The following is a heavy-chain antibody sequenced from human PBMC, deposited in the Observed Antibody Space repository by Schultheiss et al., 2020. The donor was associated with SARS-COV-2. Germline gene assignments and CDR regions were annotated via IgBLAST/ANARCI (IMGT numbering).Heavy chain of an antibody. CDR2: IYYSGST. CDR3: AKDSVKEMAKTQEGATFDY. Sequence: SQTLSLTCAVSGGSFSGYYWSWIRQPPGKGLEWIGSIYYSGSTYYNPSLKSRVTISVDTSKNHLSLNLTSVTAADTALYYCAKDSVKEMAKTQEGATFDYWGQGTLVTVSS. J-gene: IGHJ4*02. CDR1: GGSFSGYY. V-gene: IGHV4-34*11. D-gene: IGHD5-24*01.